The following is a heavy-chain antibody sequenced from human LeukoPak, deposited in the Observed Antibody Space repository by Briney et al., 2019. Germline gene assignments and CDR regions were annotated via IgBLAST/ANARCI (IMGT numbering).Heavy chain of an antibody. J-gene: IGHJ4*02. D-gene: IGHD4-23*01. CDR3: AKDIVNGGPRGYFDY. Sequence: GGSLRLSCAASGFTFSSYAMCWVRQAPGKGLEWVSLISGGGGTTYYAVSVKGRFTISRDKSMSTVYLQMYSLRAEDTAVYYCAKDIVNGGPRGYFDYWGQGTLVTVSS. CDR2: ISGGGGTT. CDR1: GFTFSSYA. V-gene: IGHV3-23*01.